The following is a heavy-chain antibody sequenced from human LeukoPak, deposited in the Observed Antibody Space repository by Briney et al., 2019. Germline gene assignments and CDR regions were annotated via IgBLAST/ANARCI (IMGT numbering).Heavy chain of an antibody. CDR2: INHSGST. Sequence: SETLSLTCAVYGEPFSGYYWSWIRQPPRRALVWIGEINHSGSTNYNPSLKSRVTISVDTSKNQFSLKLSSVTAADTAVYYCARLGYYYYGMDVWGQGTTVTVSS. V-gene: IGHV4-34*01. CDR1: GEPFSGYY. J-gene: IGHJ6*02. CDR3: ARLGYYYYGMDV.